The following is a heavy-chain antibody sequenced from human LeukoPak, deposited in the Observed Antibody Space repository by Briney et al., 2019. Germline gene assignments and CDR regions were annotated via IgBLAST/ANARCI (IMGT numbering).Heavy chain of an antibody. D-gene: IGHD6-19*01. J-gene: IGHJ4*02. CDR3: ARVVKSGSGWFLDY. Sequence: ASVKLSCKASGYTFTSYDINWVRQATGQGLEWMGWMNPNSGNTGYAQKFQGRVTMTRNTSISTAYMELSSLRSEDTAVYYCARVVKSGSGWFLDYWGQGTLVTVSS. CDR1: GYTFTSYD. CDR2: MNPNSGNT. V-gene: IGHV1-8*01.